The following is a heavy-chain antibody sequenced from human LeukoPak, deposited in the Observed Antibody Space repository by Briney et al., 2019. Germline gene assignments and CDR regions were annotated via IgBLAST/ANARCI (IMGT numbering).Heavy chain of an antibody. CDR3: ARDLAYNYGDPHYFDY. J-gene: IGHJ4*02. Sequence: GASVKVSCKASGGTFSSYAISWVRQAPGQGLEWMGRIIPILGIANYAQKFQGRVTITADKSTSTAYMELSSLRSEDTAVYYCARDLAYNYGDPHYFDYWGQGTLVTVSS. D-gene: IGHD5-24*01. V-gene: IGHV1-69*04. CDR1: GGTFSSYA. CDR2: IIPILGIA.